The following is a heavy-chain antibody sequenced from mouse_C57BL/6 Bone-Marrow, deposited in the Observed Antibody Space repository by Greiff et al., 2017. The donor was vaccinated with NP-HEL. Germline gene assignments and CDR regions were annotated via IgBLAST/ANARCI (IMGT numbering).Heavy chain of an antibody. V-gene: IGHV5-9-1*02. CDR3: TRDGGVYGNKAWFAY. D-gene: IGHD2-1*01. Sequence: EVKLVESGEGLVKPGGSLKLSCAASGFTFSSYAMSWVRQTPEKRLEWVAYISSGGDYIYYADTVKGRFTISRDNARNTLYLQMSSLKSEDTAMYYCTRDGGVYGNKAWFAYWGQGTLVTVSA. J-gene: IGHJ3*01. CDR2: ISSGGDYI. CDR1: GFTFSSYA.